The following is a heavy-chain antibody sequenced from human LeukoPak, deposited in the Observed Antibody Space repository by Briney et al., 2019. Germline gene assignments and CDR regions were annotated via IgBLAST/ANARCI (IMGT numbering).Heavy chain of an antibody. Sequence: PSETLSLTCTVSGGSISSGGYYWSWIRQHPGKGLEWIGYIYYSGSTYYNPSLKSRVTISVDTSKNQFSLKLSSVTAADTAVYYCARQVTFGYAYAYYFDYWGQGSLVTVSS. V-gene: IGHV4-39*01. D-gene: IGHD5-18*01. CDR1: GGSISSGGYY. CDR3: ARQVTFGYAYAYYFDY. CDR2: IYYSGST. J-gene: IGHJ4*02.